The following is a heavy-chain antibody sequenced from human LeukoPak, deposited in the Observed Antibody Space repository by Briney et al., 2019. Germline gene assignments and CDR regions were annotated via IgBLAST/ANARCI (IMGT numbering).Heavy chain of an antibody. CDR3: ALEFGQATDY. V-gene: IGHV3-15*01. D-gene: IGHD3-3*01. J-gene: IGHJ4*02. Sequence: GSLRLSCAASGFTFSNAWMTWVRQAPGHGLEWVGRIKSKTDGATTDYAATVKGRFIISRDDSKRMLYLQMNSLKTEDTAMYYCALEFGQATDYWGQGTLVTVSS. CDR2: IKSKTDGATT. CDR1: GFTFSNAW.